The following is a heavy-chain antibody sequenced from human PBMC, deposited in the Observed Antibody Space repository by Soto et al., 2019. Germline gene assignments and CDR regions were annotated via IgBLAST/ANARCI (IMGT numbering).Heavy chain of an antibody. CDR3: ARSPPTGITIFGVAPPTGSMDV. J-gene: IGHJ6*02. CDR2: IDPSDSYT. V-gene: IGHV5-10-1*01. CDR1: GYSFTSYW. D-gene: IGHD3-3*01. Sequence: GESLKISCEGSGYSFTSYWISRVRQMPGKGLEWMGRIDPSDSYTNYSPSFQGHVTISADKSISTAYLQWSSLKASDTAMYYCARSPPTGITIFGVAPPTGSMDVWGQGTTVTVSS.